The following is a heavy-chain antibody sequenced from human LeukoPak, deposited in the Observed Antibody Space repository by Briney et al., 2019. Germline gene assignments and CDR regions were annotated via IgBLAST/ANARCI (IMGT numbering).Heavy chain of an antibody. V-gene: IGHV3-21*01. D-gene: IGHD3-10*01. J-gene: IGHJ4*02. CDR3: AIRGSPMVRNY. CDR1: GLTFTTYS. CDR2: ISSSSSYI. Sequence: GGPLRLSCAASGLTFTTYSMNWFRQAPGKGLEWVSSISSSSSYIYYADSVKGRFTISVDNAKNSLYLQMNSLRAEDTAVYYCAIRGSPMVRNYWGQGTLVTVSS.